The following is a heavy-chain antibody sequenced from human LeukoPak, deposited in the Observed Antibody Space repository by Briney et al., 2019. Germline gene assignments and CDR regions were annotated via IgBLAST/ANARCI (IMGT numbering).Heavy chain of an antibody. J-gene: IGHJ4*02. CDR3: ARDGPGYSGSYSGVLDY. Sequence: NPSETLSLTCTVSGGSISSYYWSWIRQPAGKGLEWIGRIYTSGSTNYNPSLKSRVTMSVDTSKNQFSLKLSSVTAADTAVYYCARDGPGYSGSYSGVLDYWGQGTLVTVSS. D-gene: IGHD1-26*01. CDR2: IYTSGST. V-gene: IGHV4-4*07. CDR1: GGSISSYY.